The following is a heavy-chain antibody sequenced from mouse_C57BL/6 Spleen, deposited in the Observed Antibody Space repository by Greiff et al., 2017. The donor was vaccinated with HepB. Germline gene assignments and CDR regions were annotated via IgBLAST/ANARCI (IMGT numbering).Heavy chain of an antibody. D-gene: IGHD2-4*01. CDR3: AIRFDYDDGIAY. CDR1: GYTFTSYW. V-gene: IGHV1-74*01. CDR2: IHPSDSDT. Sequence: QVQLKESGAELVKPGASVKVSCKASGYTFTSYWMHWVKQRPGQGLEWIGRIHPSDSDTNYNQKFKGKATLTVDKSSSTAYMQLSSLTSEDSAVYYCAIRFDYDDGIAYWGQGTLVTVSA. J-gene: IGHJ3*01.